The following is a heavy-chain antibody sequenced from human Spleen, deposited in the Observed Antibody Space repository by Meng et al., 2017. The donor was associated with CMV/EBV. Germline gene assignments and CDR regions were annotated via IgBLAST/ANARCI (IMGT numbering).Heavy chain of an antibody. Sequence: GESLKISCAASGFTFSNAWMSWVRQAPGKGLEWVGRIKSKTDGGTTDYAAPVKGRFTISRDESKNTQYLQMNSLRAEDTAVYYCARYSYGRDNFDYWGQGTLVTVSS. J-gene: IGHJ4*02. V-gene: IGHV3-15*05. CDR1: GFTFSNAW. CDR3: ARYSYGRDNFDY. D-gene: IGHD5-18*01. CDR2: IKSKTDGGTT.